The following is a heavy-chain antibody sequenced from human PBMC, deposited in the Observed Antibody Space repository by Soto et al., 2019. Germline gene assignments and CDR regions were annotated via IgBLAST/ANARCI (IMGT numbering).Heavy chain of an antibody. J-gene: IGHJ4*02. V-gene: IGHV4-31*03. D-gene: IGHD3-3*01. CDR2: INYSGST. Sequence: SETLSLTCTVSGGSISSGGYYWSWIRQHPGKGLEWIGYINYSGSTYYNPSLKSRVTISVDTSKNQFSLKLSSVTAADTAVYYCASLRNDFWSGGDFDYWGQGTLVTVSS. CDR3: ASLRNDFWSGGDFDY. CDR1: GGSISSGGYY.